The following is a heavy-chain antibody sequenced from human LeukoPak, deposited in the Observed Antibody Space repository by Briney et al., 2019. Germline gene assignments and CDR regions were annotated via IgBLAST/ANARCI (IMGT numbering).Heavy chain of an antibody. Sequence: GGSLTLSCAVSGFTSSTAWLTWVRQAPGKGLEWVADMRQDGSDKYYVDSVKGRFFISGDIAKNSVSLHMNRLSVEDTAVYYCASYSGRVWGQGTLVTVSS. V-gene: IGHV3-7*01. J-gene: IGHJ4*02. CDR3: ASYSGRV. D-gene: IGHD1-26*01. CDR1: GFTSSTAW. CDR2: MRQDGSDK.